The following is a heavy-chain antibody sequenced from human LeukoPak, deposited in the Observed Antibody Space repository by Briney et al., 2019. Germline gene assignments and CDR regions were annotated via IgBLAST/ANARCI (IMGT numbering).Heavy chain of an antibody. Sequence: ASVKVSCKASGYTFTSYYMHWVRQAPGQGLEWMGIINPSGGSTSYAQKFQGRVTMTRNTSISTAYMELSSLRSEDTAVYYCASVYSGSNWFDPWGQGTLVTVSS. V-gene: IGHV1-46*01. CDR1: GYTFTSYY. CDR2: INPSGGST. CDR3: ASVYSGSNWFDP. D-gene: IGHD1-26*01. J-gene: IGHJ5*02.